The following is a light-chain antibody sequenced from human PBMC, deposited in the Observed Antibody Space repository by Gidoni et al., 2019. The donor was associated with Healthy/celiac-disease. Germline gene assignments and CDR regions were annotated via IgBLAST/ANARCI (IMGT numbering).Light chain of an antibody. CDR2: GAS. CDR3: QQYGSSLLT. Sequence: EIVLTQPPGTLSLSPGERATLSCRASQRISSSYLAWYQQKPGQAPRLLIYGASSRATGIPDRFSGSGSGTDFTLTISRLEPEDFAVYYCQQYGSSLLTFGGGTKVEIK. CDR1: QRISSSY. V-gene: IGKV3-20*01. J-gene: IGKJ4*01.